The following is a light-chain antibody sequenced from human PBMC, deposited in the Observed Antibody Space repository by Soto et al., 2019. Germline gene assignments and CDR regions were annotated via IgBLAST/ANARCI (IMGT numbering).Light chain of an antibody. CDR2: GAS. CDR3: QQYGNSRT. V-gene: IGKV3-20*01. Sequence: EIVLTQSPGTLSLSPGERATLSCRASQSVSSSYLAWYQQKPGQAPRLLIYGASSRATGIPDRFSGSGSGTDFTRTISRLEPEDFAVYYCQQYGNSRTFGQGTKVEIK. CDR1: QSVSSSY. J-gene: IGKJ1*01.